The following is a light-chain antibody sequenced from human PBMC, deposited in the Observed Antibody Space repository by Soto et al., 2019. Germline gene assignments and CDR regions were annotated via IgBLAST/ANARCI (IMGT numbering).Light chain of an antibody. V-gene: IGKV3D-15*01. CDR1: QSVSSN. Sequence: IVLTQSPATLSVSPGERATLSCRASQSVSSNLAWHQQRPGQAPRLLIYGASTRATGVPARFSGGGSGTEFTLTISSLEPEDFAVYYCQQRSNWPLTFGGGTKVDI. CDR3: QQRSNWPLT. CDR2: GAS. J-gene: IGKJ4*01.